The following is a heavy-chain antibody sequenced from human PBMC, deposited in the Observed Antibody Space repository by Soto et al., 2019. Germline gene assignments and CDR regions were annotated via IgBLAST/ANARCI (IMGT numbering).Heavy chain of an antibody. V-gene: IGHV2-26*01. CDR2: IFAVDQI. Sequence: QVTLKESGPVLVKPTETLTLTCTVSGFSLSNTRFGVSWIRQPPGKALQWLARIFAVDQITYSYSLKTRLTIANDASKRQVVLTITYMDPVDTATYYCVRSYGSHHLYYFDYWGQGTLVTVSS. J-gene: IGHJ4*02. CDR1: GFSLSNTRFG. D-gene: IGHD2-15*01. CDR3: VRSYGSHHLYYFDY.